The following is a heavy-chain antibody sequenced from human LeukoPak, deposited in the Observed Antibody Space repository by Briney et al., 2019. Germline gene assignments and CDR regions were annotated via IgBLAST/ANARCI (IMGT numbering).Heavy chain of an antibody. CDR1: GFTFSSYW. CDR3: ARDPYSGHDYPPPDY. CDR2: IKLDGSEK. Sequence: PGGSLRLSCVASGFTFSSYWMSWVRQAPGKGLEWVANIKLDGSEKYYVDSVKGRFTISRDNAKNSLYLQMNSLRAEDTAVYYCARDPYSGHDYPPPDYWGQGTLVSVSS. D-gene: IGHD5-12*01. V-gene: IGHV3-7*01. J-gene: IGHJ4*02.